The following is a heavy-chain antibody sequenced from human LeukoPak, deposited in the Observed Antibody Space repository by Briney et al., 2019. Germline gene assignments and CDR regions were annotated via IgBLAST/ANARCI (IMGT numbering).Heavy chain of an antibody. CDR2: IIPIFGTA. D-gene: IGHD3-22*01. J-gene: IGHJ5*02. V-gene: IGHV1-69*01. CDR3: ARDEAGYYYDSSGFLSSVDNWFDP. Sequence: ASVKVSCKASGGTFSSYAISWVRQAPGQGLEWMGGIIPIFGTANYAQKFQGRVTITADESTSTAYMELSSLRSEDTAVYYCARDEAGYYYDSSGFLSSVDNWFDPWGQGTLVTVSS. CDR1: GGTFSSYA.